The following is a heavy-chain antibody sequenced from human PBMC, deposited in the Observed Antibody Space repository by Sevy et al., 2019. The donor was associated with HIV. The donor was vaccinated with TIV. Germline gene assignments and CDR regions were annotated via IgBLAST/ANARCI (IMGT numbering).Heavy chain of an antibody. V-gene: IGHV1-24*01. CDR2: FDPEDGET. D-gene: IGHD3-10*01. CDR3: ATDLPTYYYGSGSLTGP. CDR1: GYTLTELS. Sequence: ASVKVSCKVSGYTLTELSMHWVQQAPGKGLEWMGGFDPEDGETIYAQKFQGRVTMTEDTSTDTAYMELSSLRSEDTAVYYCATDLPTYYYGSGSLTGPWGQGTLVTVSS. J-gene: IGHJ5*02.